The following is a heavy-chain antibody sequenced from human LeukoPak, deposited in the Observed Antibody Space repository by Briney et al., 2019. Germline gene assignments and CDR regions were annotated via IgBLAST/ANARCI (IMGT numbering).Heavy chain of an antibody. CDR2: IHHSGST. D-gene: IGHD3-22*01. CDR3: ARDSSGYTYYFDY. Sequence: PSETLSLICSVSGYSISYGYHWGWIRQPPGKGLDWIGTIHHSGSTYYNPSLKSRVNISVDTSKNQFSLNLSSVTAADTAVYYCARDSSGYTYYFDYWGQGTLATVSS. CDR1: GYSISYGYH. J-gene: IGHJ4*02. V-gene: IGHV4-38-2*02.